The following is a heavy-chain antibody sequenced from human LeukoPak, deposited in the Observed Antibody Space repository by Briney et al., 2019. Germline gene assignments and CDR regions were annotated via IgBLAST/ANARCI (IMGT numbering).Heavy chain of an antibody. V-gene: IGHV1-2*02. D-gene: IGHD2-8*01. CDR2: INPNSGVT. CDR3: ARVAYCSTGVCLDCVY. CDR1: GYTFTGHY. J-gene: IGHJ4*02. Sequence: GASLKVSCKSSGYTFTGHYMHWMRQAPGQGLEWMGWINPNSGVTRYAQRFQGRVTMTRDTSTSTAYMELSRLRADDTATYYCARVAYCSTGVCLDCVYWGQGTLVTVAS.